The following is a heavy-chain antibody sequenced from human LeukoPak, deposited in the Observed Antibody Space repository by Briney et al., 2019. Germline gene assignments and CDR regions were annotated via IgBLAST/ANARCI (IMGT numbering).Heavy chain of an antibody. CDR1: GFTFRKYA. CDR2: ISGSGGST. J-gene: IGHJ1*01. V-gene: IGHV3-23*01. D-gene: IGHD1-26*01. Sequence: GGSLRLSCAASGFTFRKYAMNWVRQAPGKGLEWVSMISGSGGSTYYADSVKGRFTVSRDNSRNTVHLQMNTLSAEDTAVYYCAKDVEDGATSATFDTWGQGTLVTVSS. CDR3: AKDVEDGATSATFDT.